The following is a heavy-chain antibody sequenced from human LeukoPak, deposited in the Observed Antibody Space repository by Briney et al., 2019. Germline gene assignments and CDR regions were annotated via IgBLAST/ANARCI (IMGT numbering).Heavy chain of an antibody. D-gene: IGHD6-19*01. CDR3: ARGSTRDSSGWYGPGKWFDP. V-gene: IGHV1-2*02. CDR2: INPNSGDT. Sequence: ASVKVSCKASGYTFTSYYMHWVRQAPGQGLEWMGWINPNSGDTNSAQNFQGRVTMTRDTSITTAFLELSSLRSDDTAVYYCARGSTRDSSGWYGPGKWFDPWGQGTLVTVSS. CDR1: GYTFTSYY. J-gene: IGHJ5*02.